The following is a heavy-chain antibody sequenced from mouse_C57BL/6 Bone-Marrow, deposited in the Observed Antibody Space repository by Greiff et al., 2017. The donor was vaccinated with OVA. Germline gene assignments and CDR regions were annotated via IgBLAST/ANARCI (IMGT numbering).Heavy chain of an antibody. D-gene: IGHD1-1*01. CDR2: IYPGGGYT. CDR3: ARGSSYFYWYFDV. Sequence: QVQLKESGAELVRPGTSVKMSCKASGYTFTNYWIGWAKQRPGHGLEWIGDIYPGGGYTNYNEKFKGKATLTADKSSSTAYMQFSSLTSEDSAIYYCARGSSYFYWYFDVWGTGTTVTVS. V-gene: IGHV1-63*01. J-gene: IGHJ1*03. CDR1: GYTFTNYW.